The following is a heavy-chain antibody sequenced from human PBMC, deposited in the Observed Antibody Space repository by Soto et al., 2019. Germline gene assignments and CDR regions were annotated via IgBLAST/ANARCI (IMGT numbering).Heavy chain of an antibody. Sequence: QVQLVQSGAEVKKPGASVKVSCKASGYTFTSYGISWVRQAPGQGLEWMGWISAYNGNTNYAQKLQGRVTMTTDTATSTAYMELRSLRSDDTAVYYCARPYYDYVWGSYRLRGMDVWGQGTTVTVSS. V-gene: IGHV1-18*04. CDR1: GYTFTSYG. D-gene: IGHD3-16*02. J-gene: IGHJ6*02. CDR2: ISAYNGNT. CDR3: ARPYYDYVWGSYRLRGMDV.